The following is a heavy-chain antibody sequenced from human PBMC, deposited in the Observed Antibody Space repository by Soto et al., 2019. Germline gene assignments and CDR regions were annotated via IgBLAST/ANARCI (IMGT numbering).Heavy chain of an antibody. D-gene: IGHD6-13*01. CDR3: ARKFLGAAAGTGGMDV. J-gene: IGHJ6*02. Sequence: QVQLVQSGAEVKKPGSSVKVSCKASGGTFSSYAISWVRQAPGQGLEWMGGIIPIFGTANYAQKFQGRVTITADESTSTAYMELSSLRSEDTALYYCARKFLGAAAGTGGMDVWGQGTTVTVSS. CDR2: IIPIFGTA. CDR1: GGTFSSYA. V-gene: IGHV1-69*01.